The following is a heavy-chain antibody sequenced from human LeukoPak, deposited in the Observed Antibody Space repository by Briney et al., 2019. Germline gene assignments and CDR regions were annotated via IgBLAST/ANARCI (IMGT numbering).Heavy chain of an antibody. CDR3: AKELVLWFGDPRGGVAFDI. Sequence: GGSLRLSCAASGFTFVTYAMNWVRQAPGKGLEWVSVISGSGGSTYYADSVKGRFTISRDNSKNTLYLQMNSLRAEDTAIYYCAKELVLWFGDPRGGVAFDIWGQGTMVTVSS. J-gene: IGHJ3*02. CDR2: ISGSGGST. CDR1: GFTFVTYA. D-gene: IGHD3-10*01. V-gene: IGHV3-23*01.